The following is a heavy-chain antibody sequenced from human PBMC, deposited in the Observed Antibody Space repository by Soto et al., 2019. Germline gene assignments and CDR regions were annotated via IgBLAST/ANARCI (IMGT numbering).Heavy chain of an antibody. CDR1: GFTFSSYG. D-gene: IGHD5-18*01. J-gene: IGHJ4*02. CDR3: ARWLGYTYGIDY. CDR2: IGYDGSNK. Sequence: QVQLVESGGGVVQPGRSLRLSCAASGFTFSSYGMHWVRQAPGKGLEWVAVIGYDGSNKYYADSVKGRFTISRDNYKNTLYLQMNSLRAEDTAVYYCARWLGYTYGIDYWGQGTLVTVSS. V-gene: IGHV3-33*01.